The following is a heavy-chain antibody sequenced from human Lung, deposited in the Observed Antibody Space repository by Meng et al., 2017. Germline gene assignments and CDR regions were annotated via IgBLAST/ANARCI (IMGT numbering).Heavy chain of an antibody. D-gene: IGHD4-11*01. V-gene: IGHV4-34*01. CDR3: ARGPTTMAHDFDY. Sequence: VHLPQGGAGLLKPSETLALTCVVSGGSFSDYYWSWIRQPPGKGLEWIGEINHSGSTNYNPSLESRATISVDTSQNNLSLKLSSVTAADSAVYYCARGPTTMAHDFDYWGQGTLVTVSS. CDR1: GGSFSDYY. J-gene: IGHJ4*02. CDR2: INHSGST.